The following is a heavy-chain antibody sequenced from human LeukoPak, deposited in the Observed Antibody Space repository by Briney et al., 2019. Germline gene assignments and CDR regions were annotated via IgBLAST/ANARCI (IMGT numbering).Heavy chain of an antibody. J-gene: IGHJ4*02. CDR1: GGSISNYY. CDR3: ARGNDYSSSRIDY. Sequence: PSETLSLTCTVSGGSISNYYWSWIRQPPGKGLEWIGYIYYSGSTNYSPSLKSRVTISADTSNNQFSLNLSSVTAADTAVYYCARGNDYSSSRIDYWGQGTLVTVSS. CDR2: IYYSGST. D-gene: IGHD6-6*01. V-gene: IGHV4-59*01.